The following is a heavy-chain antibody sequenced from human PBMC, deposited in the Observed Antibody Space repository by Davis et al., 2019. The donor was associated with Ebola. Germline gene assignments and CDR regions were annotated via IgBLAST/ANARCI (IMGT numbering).Heavy chain of an antibody. V-gene: IGHV4-34*01. CDR2: IDHVGSS. CDR3: AREGIVVVPDVRRGWFDP. CDR1: SGSFSGYN. D-gene: IGHD2-21*01. J-gene: IGHJ5*02. Sequence: PSETLSLTCTIYSGSFSGYNWNWIRQPPGKGLEWIGEIDHVGSSNYNPSLKSRVTISVDTSKNQFSLKLTSVTAADTAVYYCAREGIVVVPDVRRGWFDPWGQGTLVTVSS.